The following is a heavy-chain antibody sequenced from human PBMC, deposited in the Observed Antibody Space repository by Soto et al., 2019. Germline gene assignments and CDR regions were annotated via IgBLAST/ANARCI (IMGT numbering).Heavy chain of an antibody. CDR3: ARGILDDYGDFGGTFDL. CDR1: GFTVNYNY. J-gene: IGHJ3*01. D-gene: IGHD4-17*01. Sequence: EVQLVESGGGLVQPGGSLRLSCEASGFTVNYNYISWVRQAPGKGLDWVSAIYSGGATYYADSVKGRFTVSRDNSRNTVDLHMNSPRTEDTAMYFCARGILDDYGDFGGTFDLWGQGTMITVSS. V-gene: IGHV3-66*01. CDR2: IYSGGAT.